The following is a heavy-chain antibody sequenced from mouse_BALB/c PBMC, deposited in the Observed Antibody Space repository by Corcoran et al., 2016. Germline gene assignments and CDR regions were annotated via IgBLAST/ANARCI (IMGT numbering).Heavy chain of an antibody. Sequence: EVQLQQSGPELVKPGASMKISCKASGYSFTGYTMNWVKQSHGKNLEWIGLINPNNGGTIYNQKFKGKATLTVDKSSSTAYMELRSLTSEDTAVYYCARSYGNFLYAMDYWGQGTSVTVSS. D-gene: IGHD2-10*02. CDR3: ARSYGNFLYAMDY. CDR1: GYSFTGYT. J-gene: IGHJ4*01. CDR2: INPNNGGT. V-gene: IGHV1-18*01.